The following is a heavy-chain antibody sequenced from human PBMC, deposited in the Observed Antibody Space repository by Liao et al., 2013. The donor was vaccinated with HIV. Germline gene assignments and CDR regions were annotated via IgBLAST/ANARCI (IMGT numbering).Heavy chain of an antibody. Sequence: QMKESGPGLVKPSETLSLTCSVSDDSISSGDYYWSWIRQPPGKGLEWIGYIYYSGSTYYNPSLKSRVTISVDTSKNQFSLKLSSVTAADTAVYYCARDRGVGNLWFGLPFDYWGQGTLVTVSS. J-gene: IGHJ4*02. V-gene: IGHV4-30-4*08. D-gene: IGHD3-10*01. CDR3: ARDRGVGNLWFGLPFDY. CDR1: DDSISSGDYY. CDR2: IYYSGST.